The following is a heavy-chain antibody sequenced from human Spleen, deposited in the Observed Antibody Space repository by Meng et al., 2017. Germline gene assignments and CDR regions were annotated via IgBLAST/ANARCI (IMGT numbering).Heavy chain of an antibody. J-gene: IGHJ5*02. CDR1: GGSISSYY. Sequence: QVQLQESGPGLGKPSETLSLTCTVSGGSISSYYWSWIRQPAGKGLEWIGRIYTSGSTNYNPSLKSRVTMSVDTSKNQFSLKLSSVTAADTAVYYCARVNYYGSGSYESWFDPWGQGTLVTASS. V-gene: IGHV4-4*07. D-gene: IGHD3-10*01. CDR2: IYTSGST. CDR3: ARVNYYGSGSYESWFDP.